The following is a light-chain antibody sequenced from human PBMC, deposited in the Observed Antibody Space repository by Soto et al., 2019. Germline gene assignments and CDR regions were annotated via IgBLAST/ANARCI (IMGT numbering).Light chain of an antibody. J-gene: IGKJ2*01. CDR1: QIISNY. CDR3: QQSHSTPYT. Sequence: DIQMTQSPSSLSASVGDRVTITCRASQIISNYLNWYQQKPGKAPKLLIYATSSLQSGVPSSFSGSGSGPDFTLTISSLQPEDFATYYCQQSHSTPYTFGQGTKLEIK. V-gene: IGKV1-39*01. CDR2: ATS.